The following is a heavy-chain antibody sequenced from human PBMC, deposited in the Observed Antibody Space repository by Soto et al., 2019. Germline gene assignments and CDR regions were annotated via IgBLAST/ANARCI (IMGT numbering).Heavy chain of an antibody. Sequence: GASVKVSCKVSGYTLTELSMHWVRQAPGKGLEWMGGFDPEDGETIYAQKFQGRVTMTEDTSTDTAYMELSSLRSEDTAVYYCATEWFGSGSKNWFDPWGQGTLVTVSS. CDR3: ATEWFGSGSKNWFDP. D-gene: IGHD1-26*01. CDR2: FDPEDGET. CDR1: GYTLTELS. J-gene: IGHJ5*02. V-gene: IGHV1-24*01.